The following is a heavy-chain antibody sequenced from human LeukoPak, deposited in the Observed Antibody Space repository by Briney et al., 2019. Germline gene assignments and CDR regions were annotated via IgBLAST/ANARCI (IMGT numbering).Heavy chain of an antibody. CDR2: ISGSDDSQ. CDR1: GFTFRRYA. CDR3: AKGVKPGYNPGWSNFDY. D-gene: IGHD1-20*01. V-gene: IGHV3-23*01. Sequence: RGSLRLSCAASGFTFRRYAMSWGRESPGGGLEWVSSISGSDDSQYYLDSVQGRSTHSRDNAKKTVHLQMNTLRGEDTAIYYCAKGVKPGYNPGWSNFDYWREGTLVTVS. J-gene: IGHJ4*02.